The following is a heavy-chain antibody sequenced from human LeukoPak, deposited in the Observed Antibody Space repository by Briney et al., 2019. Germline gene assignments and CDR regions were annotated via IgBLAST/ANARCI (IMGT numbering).Heavy chain of an antibody. J-gene: IGHJ4*02. CDR3: ARIKSSGWYKY. D-gene: IGHD6-19*01. CDR2: IKQDGSEK. V-gene: IGHV3-7*01. Sequence: PGGSLRLSCAASGFTFSSYWMSWVRQASGKGLEWVANIKQDGSEKYYVDSVKGRFTISRDNAKNSLYLQMNSLRAEDTAVYYCARIKSSGWYKYWGQGTLVTVSS. CDR1: GFTFSSYW.